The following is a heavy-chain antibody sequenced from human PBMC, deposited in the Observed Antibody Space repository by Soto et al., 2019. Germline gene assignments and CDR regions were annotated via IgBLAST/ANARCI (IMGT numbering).Heavy chain of an antibody. CDR1: GYIFTDYW. V-gene: IGHV5-51*01. D-gene: IGHD2-15*01. Sequence: GWSLKISCKGSGYIFTDYWIAWVRQMPGKAPEWMGIIYPGDSDTRYSPSFKGQATISAAKTINADYLKWSSLKASDTAMYYCTRLISPVAARPSWGQGTLVTVSS. CDR2: IYPGDSDT. J-gene: IGHJ4*02. CDR3: TRLISPVAARPS.